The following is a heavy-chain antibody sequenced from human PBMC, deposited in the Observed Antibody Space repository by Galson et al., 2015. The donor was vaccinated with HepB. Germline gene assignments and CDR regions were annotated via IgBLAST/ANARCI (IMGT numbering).Heavy chain of an antibody. V-gene: IGHV3-21*01. J-gene: IGHJ4*03. Sequence: SLRPSCAASGFTFSSYSMNWVRQAPGKGLEWVSSISSSSSYIYYADSVKGRFTISRDNAKSSLYLQMNSLRAEDTAVYYCARDLEEFDWLLSTIDYWGQGTTVTVSS. CDR1: GFTFSSYS. CDR3: ARDLEEFDWLLSTIDY. CDR2: ISSSSSYI. D-gene: IGHD3-9*01.